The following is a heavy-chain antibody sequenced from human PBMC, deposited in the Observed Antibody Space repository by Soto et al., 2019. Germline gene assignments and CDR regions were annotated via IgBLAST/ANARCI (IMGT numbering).Heavy chain of an antibody. J-gene: IGHJ4*02. CDR1: GGSFSGYY. D-gene: IGHD6-19*01. V-gene: IGHV4-34*01. CDR3: ARGPEGALGAVAGMRWYYFDY. Sequence: SETLSLTCAVYGGSFSGYYWSWIRQPPGKGLEWIGEINHSGSTNYNPSLKSRVTISVDTSKNQFSLKLSSVTAADTAVYYCARGPEGALGAVAGMRWYYFDYWGQGTLVTVSS. CDR2: INHSGST.